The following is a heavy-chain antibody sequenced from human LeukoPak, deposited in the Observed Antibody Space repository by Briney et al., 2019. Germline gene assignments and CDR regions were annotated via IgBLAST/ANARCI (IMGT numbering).Heavy chain of an antibody. V-gene: IGHV3-33*08. D-gene: IGHD3-22*01. CDR2: IWYDGSNK. CDR3: ARDYYDSSGYHFDY. J-gene: IGHJ4*02. Sequence: GGSLRLSCAASGFTFSSYWMSWVRQAPGKGLEWVAVIWYDGSNKYYADSVKGRFTISRDNSKNTLYLQMNSLRAEDTAVYYCARDYYDSSGYHFDYWGQGTLVTVSS. CDR1: GFTFSSYW.